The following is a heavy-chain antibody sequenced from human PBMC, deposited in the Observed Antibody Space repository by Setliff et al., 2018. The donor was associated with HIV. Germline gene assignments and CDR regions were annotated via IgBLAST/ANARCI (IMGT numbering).Heavy chain of an antibody. J-gene: IGHJ4*02. CDR2: VWFDGRHK. D-gene: IGHD3-10*01. Sequence: PGESLKISCAASKFTFGDYDMYWVRQAPGKGLEWVATVWFDGRHKYYGNSVKGRFSVSRDNSKNTLYLQMNRLRPEDTAVYYCTKGAERQWGEGVVPFDSWGQGTRVTV. V-gene: IGHV3-30*02. CDR3: TKGAERQWGEGVVPFDS. CDR1: KFTFGDYD.